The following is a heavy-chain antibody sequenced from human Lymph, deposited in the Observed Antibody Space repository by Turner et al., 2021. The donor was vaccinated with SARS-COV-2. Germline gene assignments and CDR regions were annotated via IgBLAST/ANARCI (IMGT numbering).Heavy chain of an antibody. V-gene: IGHV3-30*04. D-gene: IGHD3-22*01. CDR1: GFTFSSYA. Sequence: QVLLVEYGGGVVQPGMSLRLSCAASGFTFSSYAMHCVRQASGKWLEWVAFISYDVSDKYYADSVKGRFIFSRDNSKYTLYLQMNSLRAEDTAVYYCARDRDSSGWVDYWGQGTLVTVSS. J-gene: IGHJ4*02. CDR3: ARDRDSSGWVDY. CDR2: ISYDVSDK.